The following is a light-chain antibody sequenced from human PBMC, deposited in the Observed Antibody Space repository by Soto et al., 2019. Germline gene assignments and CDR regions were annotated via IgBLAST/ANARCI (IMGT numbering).Light chain of an antibody. CDR3: QSYDASLSAWV. CDR1: SSNIGAGYD. J-gene: IGLJ3*02. Sequence: QLVLTQPPSVSGAPGQGVTISCTGTSSNIGAGYDVQWYQQFPGTAPQLLIYSNDNRPSGVPDRFSGSKSGTSASLAITGLQAEDEADFYCQSYDASLSAWVFGGGTKLTVL. V-gene: IGLV1-40*01. CDR2: SND.